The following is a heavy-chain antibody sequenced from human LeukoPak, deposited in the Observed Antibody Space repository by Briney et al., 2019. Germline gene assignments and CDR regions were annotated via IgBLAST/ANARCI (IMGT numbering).Heavy chain of an antibody. V-gene: IGHV4-59*02. Sequence: SETLSLTCTVSSGSVNAYYWSWIRQPPGKGLEWIGYVHHSGTTKYNPSFTSRVTVSIDTSKNQFSLNLYSVTTAGTAVYYCAREIWGTHDYWGQGTLVTVSS. D-gene: IGHD3-16*01. CDR2: VHHSGTT. J-gene: IGHJ4*02. CDR3: AREIWGTHDY. CDR1: SGSVNAYY.